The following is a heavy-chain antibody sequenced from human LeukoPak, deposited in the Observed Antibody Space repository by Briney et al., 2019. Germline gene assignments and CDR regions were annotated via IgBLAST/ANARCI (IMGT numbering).Heavy chain of an antibody. CDR3: ARGRGAPSDIVVVPAAIRDNWFDP. Sequence: SETLSLTCAVYDGSSSGYYWSWIRQPPGKGLEWIGEINHSGSTNYNPSLKSRVTISVDTSKNQFSLKLSSVTAADTAVYYCARGRGAPSDIVVVPAAIRDNWFDPWGQGTLVTVSS. CDR1: DGSSSGYY. V-gene: IGHV4-34*01. CDR2: INHSGST. J-gene: IGHJ5*02. D-gene: IGHD2-2*02.